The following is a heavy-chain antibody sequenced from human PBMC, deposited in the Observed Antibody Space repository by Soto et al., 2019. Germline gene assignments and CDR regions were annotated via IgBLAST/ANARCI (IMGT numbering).Heavy chain of an antibody. CDR1: GYSFTSYW. CDR3: ARHRALARRYFYADMDD. CDR2: IDPSDSYT. Sequence: SLKISCKGSGYSFTSYWISWVRQMPGKGLEWMGRIDPSDSYTNYSPSFQGHVTISADKSISTAYLQWSSLKASDTAMYYCARHRALARRYFYADMDDGAQETTHTASS. D-gene: IGHD3-10*01. V-gene: IGHV5-10-1*01. J-gene: IGHJ6*02.